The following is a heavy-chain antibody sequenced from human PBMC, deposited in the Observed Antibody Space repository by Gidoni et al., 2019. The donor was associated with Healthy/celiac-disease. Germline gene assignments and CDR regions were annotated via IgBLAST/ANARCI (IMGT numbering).Heavy chain of an antibody. CDR1: GSTFSSYA. CDR3: ARDPSPRRMVATWGVTDY. Sequence: QVQLVESGGGVVQPGRSLRLSCAASGSTFSSYAMHWVRQAPGKGLEWVAVISYDGSNKYYADAVKGRFTISRDNSKNTLYLQMNSLRAEDTAVYYCARDPSPRRMVATWGVTDYWGQGTLVTVSS. V-gene: IGHV3-30-3*01. D-gene: IGHD5-12*01. CDR2: ISYDGSNK. J-gene: IGHJ4*02.